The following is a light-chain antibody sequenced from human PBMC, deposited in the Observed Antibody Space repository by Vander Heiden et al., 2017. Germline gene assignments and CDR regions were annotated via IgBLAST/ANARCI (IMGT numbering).Light chain of an antibody. CDR3: QQDYNLPRT. V-gene: IGKV3D-7*01. J-gene: IGKJ1*01. Sequence: EIVMTQSPATLPLSPGERATLSCRASQSVSSSYLSWYQQKPGQAPRRLIYGASTRATGIPARFSGSGSGTDFTLTISSLQPEDFAVYYCQQDYNLPRTFGQGTKVEIK. CDR2: GAS. CDR1: QSVSSSY.